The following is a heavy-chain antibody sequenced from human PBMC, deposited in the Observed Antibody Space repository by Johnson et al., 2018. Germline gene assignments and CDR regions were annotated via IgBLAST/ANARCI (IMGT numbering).Heavy chain of an antibody. J-gene: IGHJ2*01. CDR1: GDTFTNYA. D-gene: IGHD2-21*01. Sequence: QVQLVESGAEVRKPGASVKLSCKDSGDTFTNYAIHWVRQAPGQRLEWMGWINARNGNTKYSQRFPGRVSITGDTSASTAYMELSGVRFEETAIYYCTRGDPRVGGGNWYFDLWGRGTLVTVSS. CDR3: TRGDPRVGGGNWYFDL. CDR2: INARNGNT. V-gene: IGHV1-3*01.